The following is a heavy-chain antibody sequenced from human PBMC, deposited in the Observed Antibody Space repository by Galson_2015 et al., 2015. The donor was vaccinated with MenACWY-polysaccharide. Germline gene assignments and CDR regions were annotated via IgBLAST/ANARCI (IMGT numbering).Heavy chain of an antibody. D-gene: IGHD3-22*01. CDR2: IYWDDDK. Sequence: PALVKPTQTLTLTCTFSGFSLTTTAVGVGWVRQPPGKALEWLALIYWDDDKRYSPSLKSRLTITKDTSKNQAVLTMTNMDPVDTATYYCAHSGILGHINYDGYNEYYFDFWGQGTLVTVSS. V-gene: IGHV2-5*02. CDR3: AHSGILGHINYDGYNEYYFDF. J-gene: IGHJ4*02. CDR1: GFSLTTTAVG.